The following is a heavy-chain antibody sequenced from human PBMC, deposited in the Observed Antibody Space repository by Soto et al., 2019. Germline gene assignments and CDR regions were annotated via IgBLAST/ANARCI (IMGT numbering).Heavy chain of an antibody. CDR1: GGSISSSNW. V-gene: IGHV4-4*02. Sequence: QVQLQESGPGLVKPSGTLSLTCAVSGGSISSSNWWSWVRQPPGKGLEWIGEIYHSGSTNYNPSPKRRVTISEEKSKNHCPLELSSVTAADPGVYYCAGGGGVVVAATRWFDPWGQGTLVTVSS. J-gene: IGHJ5*02. CDR2: IYHSGST. D-gene: IGHD2-15*01. CDR3: AGGGGVVVAATRWFDP.